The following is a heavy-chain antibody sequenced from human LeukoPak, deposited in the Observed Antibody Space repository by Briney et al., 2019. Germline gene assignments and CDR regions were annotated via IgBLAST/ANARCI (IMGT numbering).Heavy chain of an antibody. D-gene: IGHD1-26*01. CDR3: ASSGSYASDY. V-gene: IGHV4-39*07. CDR1: GGSISSSSYY. J-gene: IGHJ4*02. Sequence: PETLSLTCTVSGGSISSSSYYWGWIRQPPGKGLEWIGSIYYSGSTYYNPSLKSRVTISVDTSKNQFSLKLSSVTAADTAVYYCASSGSYASDYWGQGTLVTVSS. CDR2: IYYSGST.